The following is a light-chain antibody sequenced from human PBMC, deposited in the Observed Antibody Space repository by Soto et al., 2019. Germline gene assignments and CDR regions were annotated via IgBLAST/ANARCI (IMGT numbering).Light chain of an antibody. J-gene: IGKJ4*01. Sequence: EIVLAQSPGTLSLSPGERATLSCRASQSVGSSYLAWYQQKPGQAPRLLIYGASSRATGIPDRFSGSGSGTDFTLTISSLEPEDFAVYYCQQFSSYPLTFGGGTKVDIK. CDR1: QSVGSSY. V-gene: IGKV3-20*01. CDR2: GAS. CDR3: QQFSSYPLT.